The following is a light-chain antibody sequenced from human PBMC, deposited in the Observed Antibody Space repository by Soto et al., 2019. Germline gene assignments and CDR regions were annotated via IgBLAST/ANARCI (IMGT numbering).Light chain of an antibody. V-gene: IGKV3-15*01. Sequence: EIVMTQSPATLSVSPGERVTLSCRASQSISSNLAWYQQKPGQAPSLLMYGTSTRATGIPARFSGRGSGTEFTLTISSLQSEDFAVDYCQQYNTWSSITFGQGKRLEIK. J-gene: IGKJ5*01. CDR2: GTS. CDR3: QQYNTWSSIT. CDR1: QSISSN.